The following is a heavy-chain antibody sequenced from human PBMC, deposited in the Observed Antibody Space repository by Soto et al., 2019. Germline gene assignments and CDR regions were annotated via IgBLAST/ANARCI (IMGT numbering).Heavy chain of an antibody. CDR2: INPILGTP. CDR1: GGIFRSFA. J-gene: IGHJ4*02. D-gene: IGHD3-22*01. V-gene: IGHV1-69*01. CDR3: ARVLGDSSGYFYFDS. Sequence: QVQLVQSGAEVKKPGSSVNVSCQASGGIFRSFAMTWLRQAPGQGLEWLGGINPILGTPNYAQNFRDRLTIVADESPSTAYMLLSSLRSDDTALCFCARVLGDSSGYFYFDSWGQGTLVTVSS.